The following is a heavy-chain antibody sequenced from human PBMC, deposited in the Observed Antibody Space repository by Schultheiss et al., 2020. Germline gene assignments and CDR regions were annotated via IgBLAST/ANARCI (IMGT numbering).Heavy chain of an antibody. D-gene: IGHD6-19*01. CDR2: MYHSGST. CDR3: ARSTEGGSGWYLGAHWFDP. V-gene: IGHV4-31*03. Sequence: SQTLSLTCTVSGGSISSGGYYWSWIRQHPGKGLEWIGEMYHSGSTNYNPSLKSRLTISVDTSKNQFSLQLNSVTPEDTAVYYCARSTEGGSGWYLGAHWFDPWGQGTLVTVSS. J-gene: IGHJ5*02. CDR1: GGSISSGGYY.